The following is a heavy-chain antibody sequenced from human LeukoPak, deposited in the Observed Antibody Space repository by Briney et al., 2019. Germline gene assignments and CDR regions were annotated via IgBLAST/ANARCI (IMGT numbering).Heavy chain of an antibody. D-gene: IGHD3-10*01. Sequence: GGSLRLSCTASGFTFGDYAMSWVRQAPGKGLEWVGFIRSKAYGGTTEYAASVKGRFTISRDDSKSIAYLQMNSLKTEDTAVYYCTRAGFGELADYYYYYYMDVWGKGTTVTISS. CDR2: IRSKAYGGTT. V-gene: IGHV3-49*04. CDR1: GFTFGDYA. CDR3: TRAGFGELADYYYYYYMDV. J-gene: IGHJ6*03.